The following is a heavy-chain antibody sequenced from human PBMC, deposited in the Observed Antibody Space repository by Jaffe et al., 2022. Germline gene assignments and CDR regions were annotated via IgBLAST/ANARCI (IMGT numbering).Heavy chain of an antibody. J-gene: IGHJ4*02. CDR3: ARHYYDSSGYCPVFDY. CDR2: IYHSGST. V-gene: IGHV4-38-2*01. CDR1: GYSISSGYY. Sequence: QVQLQESGPGLVKPSETLSLTCAVSGYSISSGYYWGWIRQPPGKGLEWIGSIYHSGSTYYNPSLKSRVTISVDTSKNQFSLKLSSVTAADTAVYYCARHYYDSSGYCPVFDYWGQGTLVTVSS. D-gene: IGHD3-22*01.